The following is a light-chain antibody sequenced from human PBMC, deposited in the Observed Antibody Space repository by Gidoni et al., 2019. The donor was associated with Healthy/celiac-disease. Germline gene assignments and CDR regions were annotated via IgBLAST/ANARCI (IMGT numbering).Light chain of an antibody. V-gene: IGKV3-15*01. J-gene: IGKJ5*01. Sequence: EIVMPQSPATLSVSPGERATLSCRASQSVSSNLAWYQQKPGQAPRLLIYGASTRATGIPARFSGSGSGTEFTLTISILQSEDFAVYYCQQYNNWRTFGQGTRLEIK. CDR1: QSVSSN. CDR3: QQYNNWRT. CDR2: GAS.